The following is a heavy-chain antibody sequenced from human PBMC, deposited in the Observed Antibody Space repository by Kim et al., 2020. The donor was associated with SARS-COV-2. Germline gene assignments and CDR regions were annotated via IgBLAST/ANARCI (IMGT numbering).Heavy chain of an antibody. CDR2: INHSGST. CDR1: GGSFSGYY. D-gene: IGHD3-9*01. V-gene: IGHV4-34*01. Sequence: SETLSLTCAVYGGSFSGYYWSWIRQPPGKGLEWIGEINHSGSTNYNPSLKSRVTISVDTSKNQFSLKLSSVTAADTAVYYCARVKDRAGYIYWFDPWGQGTLVTVSS. J-gene: IGHJ5*02. CDR3: ARVKDRAGYIYWFDP.